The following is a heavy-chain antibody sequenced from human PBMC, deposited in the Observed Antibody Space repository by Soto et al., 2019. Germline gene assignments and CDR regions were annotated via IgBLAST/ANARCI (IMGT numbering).Heavy chain of an antibody. CDR2: IMPIFRTP. CDR3: ARDNDRPQLGGNYYYILDV. Sequence: QVQLEQSGAEVKKPGSSVKVSCKASGGTFRNSAISWVRQAPGQGLEWMGGIMPIFRTPDYAQKFQGRVTITADESTSTAYMEFSGLRSDDTAVYYCARDNDRPQLGGNYYYILDVWGHGTTVTVSS. D-gene: IGHD1-1*01. CDR1: GGTFRNSA. V-gene: IGHV1-69*12. J-gene: IGHJ6*02.